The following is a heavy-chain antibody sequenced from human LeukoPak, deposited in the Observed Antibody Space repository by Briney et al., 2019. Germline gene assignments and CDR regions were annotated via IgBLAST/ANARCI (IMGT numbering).Heavy chain of an antibody. CDR2: IYYSGST. D-gene: IGHD2-8*01. CDR1: GGSISSYY. J-gene: IGHJ4*02. CDR3: ARLMELIRSPEFYLDY. V-gene: IGHV4-59*08. Sequence: SETLSLTCIVSGGSISSYYWTWIRQPPGKGLEWIGFIYYSGSTNYSPSLKSRVSISVDTSKNQFSLKLTSVTAADTAIYYFARLMELIRSPEFYLDYWGQGALVTVSS.